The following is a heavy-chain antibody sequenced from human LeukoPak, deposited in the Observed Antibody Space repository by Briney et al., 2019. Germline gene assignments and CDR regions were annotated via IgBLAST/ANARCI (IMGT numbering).Heavy chain of an antibody. V-gene: IGHV3-30*18. CDR1: GFTFSSYG. CDR3: AKAAYDSSGYYSDY. J-gene: IGHJ4*02. D-gene: IGHD3-22*01. CDR2: ISYDGSNK. Sequence: PGGSLRLSCAASGFTFSSYGMHWVRQAPGKGLEWVAVISYDGSNKYYADSVKGRFTISRDNSKNTLYLQMNSLRAEDTAVYYCAKAAYDSSGYYSDYWGQGTLVTVSS.